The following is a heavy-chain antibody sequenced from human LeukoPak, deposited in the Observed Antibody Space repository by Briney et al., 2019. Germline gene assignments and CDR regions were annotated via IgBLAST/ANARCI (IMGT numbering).Heavy chain of an antibody. Sequence: SETLSLTCAVYGGSFSGYYWSWIRQPPGKGLEWIGEINHSGSTNYNPSLKSRVTISVDTSKNQFSLKLSSVTAADTAIYYCARKGGHFDYWGQGTLVTVSS. CDR3: ARKGGHFDY. V-gene: IGHV4-34*01. CDR2: INHSGST. CDR1: GGSFSGYY. D-gene: IGHD2-15*01. J-gene: IGHJ4*02.